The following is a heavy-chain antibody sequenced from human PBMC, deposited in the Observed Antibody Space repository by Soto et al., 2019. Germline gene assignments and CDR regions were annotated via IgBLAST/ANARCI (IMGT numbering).Heavy chain of an antibody. V-gene: IGHV4-59*08. CDR3: ARLRHSGTSDY. J-gene: IGHJ4*02. CDR1: GDSMTNYY. CDR2: IYYSGST. Sequence: PSETLSLTCTVSGDSMTNYYWNWLRQPPGKGLEWIGYIYYSGSTNYNPSLKSRVTISVDTSKNQFSLKLSSVTAADTAIYYCARLRHSGTSDYWGQGTLVTVSS. D-gene: IGHD1-26*01.